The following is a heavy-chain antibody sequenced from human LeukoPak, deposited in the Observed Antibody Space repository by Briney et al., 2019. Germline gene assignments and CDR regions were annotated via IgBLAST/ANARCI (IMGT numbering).Heavy chain of an antibody. CDR2: IYNTGST. CDR3: ARVSTGWYQSFFDY. J-gene: IGHJ4*02. CDR1: GGSLGSYY. Sequence: SETLSLTCTVSGGSLGSYYWSWIRQPPGKGLEWIGNIYNTGSTNDNPSLRSRVTISVDTSKNQCSLILSSVTAADTAVYYCARVSTGWYQSFFDYWGQGTLVTVSS. D-gene: IGHD6-19*01. V-gene: IGHV4-59*12.